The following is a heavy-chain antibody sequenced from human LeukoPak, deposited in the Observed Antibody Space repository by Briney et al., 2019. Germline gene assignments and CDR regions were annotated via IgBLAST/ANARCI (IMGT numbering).Heavy chain of an antibody. J-gene: IGHJ4*02. CDR2: INHSGST. Sequence: PSETLSLTCAVYGGSFSGYYWSWIRQPPEKGLEWIGEINHSGSTNYNPSLKSRVTISVDTSKNQFSLKLSSVTAADTAVYYCARGQRFDYWGQGTLVTVSS. CDR3: ARGQRFDY. V-gene: IGHV4-34*01. CDR1: GGSFSGYY.